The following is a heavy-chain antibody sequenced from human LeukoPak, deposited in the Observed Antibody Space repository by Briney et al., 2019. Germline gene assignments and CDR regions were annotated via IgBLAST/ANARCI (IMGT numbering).Heavy chain of an antibody. CDR1: GFTFSSYS. J-gene: IGHJ6*02. CDR3: ARDKRVGMDV. Sequence: GGSLRLSCAASGFTFSSYSMNWIRQAPGKGLEWVSSISSSSSYIYYADSVKGRFTISRDNAKNSLYLQMNSLRAEDTAVYYCARDKRVGMDVWGQGTTVTVSS. CDR2: ISSSSSYI. V-gene: IGHV3-21*01.